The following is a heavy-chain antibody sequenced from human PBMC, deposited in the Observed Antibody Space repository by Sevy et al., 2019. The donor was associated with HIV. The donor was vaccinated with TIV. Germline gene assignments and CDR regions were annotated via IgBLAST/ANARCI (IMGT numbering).Heavy chain of an antibody. V-gene: IGHV1-24*01. J-gene: IGHJ6*02. CDR3: ATGLLIFGKGYYYYGMDV. Sequence: ASVNVSCKVSGYTLTELSMHWVRQAPGKGLEWMGGFDPEDGETIYAQKFQGRVTMTEDTSTDTAYMELSSLRSEDTAVYYCATGLLIFGKGYYYYGMDVWGQGTTVTVSS. CDR2: FDPEDGET. CDR1: GYTLTELS. D-gene: IGHD3-3*01.